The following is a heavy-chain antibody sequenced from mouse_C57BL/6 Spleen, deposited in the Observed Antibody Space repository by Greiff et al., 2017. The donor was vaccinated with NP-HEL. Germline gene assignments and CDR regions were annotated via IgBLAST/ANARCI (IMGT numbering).Heavy chain of an antibody. J-gene: IGHJ3*01. CDR2: IDPSDSET. D-gene: IGHD2-4*01. V-gene: IGHV1-52*01. CDR1: GYTFTSYW. CDR3: ARAAGYDYDEAWFAY. Sequence: VQLQQPGAELVRPGSSVKLSCKASGYTFTSYWMHWVKQRPIQGLEWIGNIDPSDSETHYNQKFKDKATLTVDKSSSTAYMQLSSLTSEDSAVYYCARAAGYDYDEAWFAYWGQGTLVTVSA.